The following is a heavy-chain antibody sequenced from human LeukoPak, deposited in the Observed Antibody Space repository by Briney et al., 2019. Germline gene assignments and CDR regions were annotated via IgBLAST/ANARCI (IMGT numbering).Heavy chain of an antibody. CDR3: TTDGVGIEGATFDY. Sequence: PGGSLRLSCAASGFTFINAWMAWVRQVPGKGLEWVGRIKAKPHGGTTDYAAPVKGRFTISRDDSKNTLYLQMNSLKTEDTAVYYCTTDGVGIEGATFDYWGQGILVTVSS. J-gene: IGHJ4*02. D-gene: IGHD1-26*01. CDR2: IKAKPHGGTT. CDR1: GFTFINAW. V-gene: IGHV3-15*01.